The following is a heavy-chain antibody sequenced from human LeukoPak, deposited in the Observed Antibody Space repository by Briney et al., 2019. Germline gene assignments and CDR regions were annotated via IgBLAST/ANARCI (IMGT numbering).Heavy chain of an antibody. CDR2: ISYDGSNE. V-gene: IGHV3-30*01. J-gene: IGHJ4*02. CDR1: GFTFSTYA. Sequence: GGSLRLSCAASGFTFSTYAMQWVRQAPGKGLEWVAVISYDGSNEYYADSVKGRFTISRDNSKNTLYLQMNSLKAEDTAAYYCAREAPYYFDYWGQGTLVTVSS. CDR3: AREAPYYFDY.